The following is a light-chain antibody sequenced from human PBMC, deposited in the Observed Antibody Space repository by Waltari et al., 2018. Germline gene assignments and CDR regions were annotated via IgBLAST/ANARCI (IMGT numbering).Light chain of an antibody. CDR1: KSDVGFYNY. CDR2: DVS. Sequence: QSALTQPASVSGSPGQSITISCTGTKSDVGFYNYVSWYQQHPGKAPKVIIYDVSQRPSGISNRFSGSKSGNTASLIISGHQADDEADYYCKSYTGTGSWVFGGGTKLTVL. V-gene: IGLV2-14*03. CDR3: KSYTGTGSWV. J-gene: IGLJ3*02.